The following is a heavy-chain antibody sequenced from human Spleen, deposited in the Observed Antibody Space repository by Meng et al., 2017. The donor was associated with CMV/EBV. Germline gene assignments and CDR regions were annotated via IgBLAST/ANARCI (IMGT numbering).Heavy chain of an antibody. CDR2: IFYSGST. Sequence: LCLAFTVPGDSISSTGYYWGRIRQPPGKGLEWIGSIFYSGSTYYNLSLKSRVTISVDTSKNHFSLKLSSVAAADPAVYYCARHSSGYYYGWFDPWGQGTLVTVSS. CDR3: ARHSSGYYYGWFDP. CDR1: GDSISSTGYY. J-gene: IGHJ5*02. D-gene: IGHD3-22*01. V-gene: IGHV4-39*02.